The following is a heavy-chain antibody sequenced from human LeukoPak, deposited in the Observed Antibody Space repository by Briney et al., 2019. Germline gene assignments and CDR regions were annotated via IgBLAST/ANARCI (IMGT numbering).Heavy chain of an antibody. CDR1: DASIGSSF. Sequence: SETLSLTCSTSDASIGSSFWSWIRLPPGKGLEWIGSISYRGRTNYSPSLRSRATISMDTSKSQLSLLLTSVTAADTALYSCARDRCGSYYTFDMWGQGTIVSVSS. J-gene: IGHJ3*02. D-gene: IGHD1-26*01. V-gene: IGHV4-59*13. CDR3: ARDRCGSYYTFDM. CDR2: ISYRGRT.